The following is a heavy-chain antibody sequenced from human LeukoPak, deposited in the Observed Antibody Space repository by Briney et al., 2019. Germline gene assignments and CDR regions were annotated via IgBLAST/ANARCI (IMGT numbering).Heavy chain of an antibody. D-gene: IGHD1-7*01. CDR2: IWYDGSNK. CDR3: AKGREPWNYLDYYYYRDV. CDR1: GFTFSSYG. Sequence: GGSLRLSCAASGFTFSSYGMHWVRQAPGKGLEWVAVIWYDGSNKYYADSVKGRFTISRDNSKNTLYLQMNSLRAEDTAVYYCAKGREPWNYLDYYYYRDVGGKGPRAP. J-gene: IGHJ6*03. V-gene: IGHV3-33*06.